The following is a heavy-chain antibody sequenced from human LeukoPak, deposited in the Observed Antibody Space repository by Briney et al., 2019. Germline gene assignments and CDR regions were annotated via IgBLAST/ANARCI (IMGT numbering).Heavy chain of an antibody. V-gene: IGHV4-34*01. CDR2: INHSGST. D-gene: IGHD5-24*01. Sequence: PSETLSLTCAVYGGSFSGYYWSWIRQPPGKGLEWIGKINHSGSTNYNPSLKSRVTISVDTSKNQFSLKLSSVTAADTAVYYCARGTEMATIEFDPWGQGTLVTVSS. CDR1: GGSFSGYY. CDR3: ARGTEMATIEFDP. J-gene: IGHJ5*02.